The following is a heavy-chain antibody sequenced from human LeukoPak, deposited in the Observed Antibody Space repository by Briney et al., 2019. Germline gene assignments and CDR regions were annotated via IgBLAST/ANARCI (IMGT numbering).Heavy chain of an antibody. J-gene: IGHJ5*02. CDR1: GGSFSGYY. CDR2: INHSGST. Sequence: SETLPLTCAVYGGSFSGYYWSWIRQPPGKGLEWIGEINHSGSTNYNPSLKSRVTISVDTSKNQFSLKLSSVTAADTAVYYCAREEVGTSIAARPSFDPWGQGTLVTVSS. D-gene: IGHD6-6*01. CDR3: AREEVGTSIAARPSFDP. V-gene: IGHV4-34*01.